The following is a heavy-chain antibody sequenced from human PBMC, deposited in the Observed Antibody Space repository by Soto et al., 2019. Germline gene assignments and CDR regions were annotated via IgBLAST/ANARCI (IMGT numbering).Heavy chain of an antibody. Sequence: ETLSLTCAVSGDSIIGSQWWSWVRLPPGKGLEWVASIKPDGTEKYYVDSVKGRFTISRDNAEDSLYLQMNTLRAEDTAVYYCARERQMYYDFWRGESYYLDYWGQGTLVTVSS. CDR3: ARERQMYYDFWRGESYYLDY. D-gene: IGHD3-3*01. V-gene: IGHV3-7*03. CDR1: GDSIIGSQW. CDR2: IKPDGTEK. J-gene: IGHJ4*02.